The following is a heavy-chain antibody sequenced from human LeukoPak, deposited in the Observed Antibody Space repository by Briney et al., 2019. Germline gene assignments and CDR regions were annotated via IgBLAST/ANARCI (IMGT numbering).Heavy chain of an antibody. J-gene: IGHJ4*02. CDR1: GGTFSSYA. CDR3: ARDWDSNALDY. D-gene: IGHD4-11*01. V-gene: IGHV1-69*04. Sequence: SVKVSCKASGGTFSSYAISWVRQAPGQGLEWMGRIIPILGIANYAQKFQGRVTITADKSTSTAYMELSSLRSEDTAVYYCARDWDSNALDYWGQGTLVTVSS. CDR2: IIPILGIA.